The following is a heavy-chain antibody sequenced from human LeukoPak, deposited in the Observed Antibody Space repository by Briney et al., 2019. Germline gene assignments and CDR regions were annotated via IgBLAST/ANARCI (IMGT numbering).Heavy chain of an antibody. V-gene: IGHV4-39*01. J-gene: IGHJ4*02. Sequence: SETLSLTCIVSGGPIRGTSYYWGWIRQSPGKGLEWIGSVSYSGSPYYNPSLKSRVAISIDTSKNLFFLELTSVTAADTAVYYCARPLTGYSNTFVYWGQGTMVTISS. CDR2: VSYSGSP. CDR1: GGPIRGTSYY. D-gene: IGHD4-11*01. CDR3: ARPLTGYSNTFVY.